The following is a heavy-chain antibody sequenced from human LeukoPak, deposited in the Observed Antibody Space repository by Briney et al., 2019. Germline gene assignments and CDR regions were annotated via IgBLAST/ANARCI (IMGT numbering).Heavy chain of an antibody. CDR1: GFTFSNYA. Sequence: GRSLRLSCAGSGFTFSNYAMSWVRQAPGKGLEWVSAISGSSDNTFYADSVKGRFTISRDNSKNTLYLQMNSLRAEDTAVYYCAKVWYCSSTSCYLYYFDYWGQGTLVTVSS. CDR2: ISGSSDNT. CDR3: AKVWYCSSTSCYLYYFDY. D-gene: IGHD2-2*01. V-gene: IGHV3-23*01. J-gene: IGHJ4*02.